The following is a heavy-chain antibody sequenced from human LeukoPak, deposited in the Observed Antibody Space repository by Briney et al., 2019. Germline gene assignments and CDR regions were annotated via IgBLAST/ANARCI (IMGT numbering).Heavy chain of an antibody. CDR3: ARAPLFDY. V-gene: IGHV1-46*01. J-gene: IGHJ4*02. CDR2: INPSGGST. CDR1: GYTLITYY. Sequence: ASVNVSCKASGYTLITYYMHWVRQAPGQGLEWMGRINPSGGSTSYAQKCQGRVTMTRDTSTSTVYMELSSLRSEDTAVYYCARAPLFDYWGQGTLVTVAS.